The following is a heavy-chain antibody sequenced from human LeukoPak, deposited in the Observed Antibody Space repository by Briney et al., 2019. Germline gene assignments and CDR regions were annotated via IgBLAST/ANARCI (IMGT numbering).Heavy chain of an antibody. CDR2: IRYDGSNK. CDR1: GFTFSSYG. D-gene: IGHD1-7*01. Sequence: GGSLRLSCAASGFTFSSYGMHWVRQAPGKGLGGVAFIRYDGSNKYYADSVKGRFTISRDNSKNTLYLQMNSLRAEDTAVYYCAKDLGNWNSEYYFDYWGQGTLVTVSS. J-gene: IGHJ4*02. CDR3: AKDLGNWNSEYYFDY. V-gene: IGHV3-30*02.